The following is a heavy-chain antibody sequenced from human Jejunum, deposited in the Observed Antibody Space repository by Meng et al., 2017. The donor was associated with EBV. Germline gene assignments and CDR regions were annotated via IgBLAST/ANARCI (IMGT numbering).Heavy chain of an antibody. D-gene: IGHD5-24*01. V-gene: IGHV2-5*02. CDR2: IYWDDDK. CDR3: AHKENGYNYAFAY. CDR1: GVSPTTSGVA. J-gene: IGHJ4*02. Sequence: QITLKESGPTLVKPTETLTMTCTFSGVSPTTSGVAVAWIRRPPGKALEWLALIYWDDDKRYSPSLNNRVTIAKDTSKNQVVLTMTNMDTVDTATYYCAHKENGYNYAFAYWGQGTLVTVAS.